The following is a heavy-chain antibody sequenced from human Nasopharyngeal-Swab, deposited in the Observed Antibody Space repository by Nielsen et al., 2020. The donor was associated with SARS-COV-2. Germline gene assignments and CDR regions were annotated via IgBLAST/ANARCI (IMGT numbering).Heavy chain of an antibody. Sequence: GVLKISCAASGFTFSSYTMNWVRQAPGKGLEWVSSISSSSSRIYYADSVKGRFTISRDNAKNSLYLQMTGLRAEDTAVYYCVRGTIVGAAGYDYWGQGTLLTVSS. CDR2: ISSSSSRI. CDR3: VRGTIVGAAGYDY. J-gene: IGHJ4*02. D-gene: IGHD1-26*01. CDR1: GFTFSSYT. V-gene: IGHV3-21*01.